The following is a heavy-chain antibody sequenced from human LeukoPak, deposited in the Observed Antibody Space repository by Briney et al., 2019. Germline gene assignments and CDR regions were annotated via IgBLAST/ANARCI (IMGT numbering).Heavy chain of an antibody. Sequence: GGPLRLSCAASGFTFSSYSMNWVRQAPGKGLEWVSSISSSSSYIYYADSVKGRFTISRDNAKNSLYLQMNSLRAEDTVVYYCARDQQQWLSLFDPWGQGTLVTVSS. CDR2: ISSSSSYI. D-gene: IGHD6-19*01. CDR1: GFTFSSYS. J-gene: IGHJ5*02. CDR3: ARDQQQWLSLFDP. V-gene: IGHV3-21*01.